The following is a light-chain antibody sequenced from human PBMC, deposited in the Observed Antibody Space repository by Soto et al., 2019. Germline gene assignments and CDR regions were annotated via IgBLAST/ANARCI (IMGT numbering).Light chain of an antibody. CDR3: QQYNTYSGT. J-gene: IGKJ1*01. CDR2: DAS. CDR1: QAISSW. V-gene: IGKV1-5*01. Sequence: DIQMTQSPSTLSASVGDRVTITYRASQAISSWLAWYRQKPGEAPNLLIYDASTLKSGVPSRFSGGGSGTEFTLTISSLQPDDFATYYCQQYNTYSGTFGQGTKVDIK.